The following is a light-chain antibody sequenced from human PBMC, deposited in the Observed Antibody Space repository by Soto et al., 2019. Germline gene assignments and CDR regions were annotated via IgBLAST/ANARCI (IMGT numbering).Light chain of an antibody. V-gene: IGKV1-9*01. J-gene: IGKJ5*01. CDR3: QQFNSYPIT. Sequence: DIQLTQSPSFLSASVGDRVTITCRASQGISSYLAWYQQKPGKAPKLLIYAASTLQSGVPPRFSGSGSGTEFTLTIAGLQPDDFATYYCQQFNSYPITFGQGTRLEIK. CDR2: AAS. CDR1: QGISSY.